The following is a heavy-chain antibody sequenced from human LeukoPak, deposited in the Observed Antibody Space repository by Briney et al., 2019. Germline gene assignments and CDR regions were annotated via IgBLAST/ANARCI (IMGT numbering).Heavy chain of an antibody. V-gene: IGHV6-1*01. CDR2: TYYRSKWYN. Sequence: SQTLSLTCAISGDSVSSNSAAWNWIRQSPSRGLEWLGRTYYRSKWYNDYAVSVKSRITNNPDTSKNQFSLQLNSVTPEDTAVYYCARVGDMITFGGVIVEGYFDYWGQGTLVTVSS. J-gene: IGHJ4*02. CDR1: GDSVSSNSAA. D-gene: IGHD3-16*02. CDR3: ARVGDMITFGGVIVEGYFDY.